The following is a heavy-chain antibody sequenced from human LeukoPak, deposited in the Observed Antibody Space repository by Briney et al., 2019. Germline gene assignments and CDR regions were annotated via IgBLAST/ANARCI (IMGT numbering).Heavy chain of an antibody. D-gene: IGHD6-13*01. CDR1: GFTFSTFR. V-gene: IGHV3-7*05. CDR3: AMIAAAGRVDYYYGMDV. J-gene: IGHJ6*02. CDR2: VKQDGIEK. Sequence: GGSLRLSCAASGFTFSTFRMTWVRQAPGKGLEWVASVKQDGIEKYYVDSVKGRFTISRDNAKNSLYLQMNSLRAEDTAVYYCAMIAAAGRVDYYYGMDVWGQGTTVTVSS.